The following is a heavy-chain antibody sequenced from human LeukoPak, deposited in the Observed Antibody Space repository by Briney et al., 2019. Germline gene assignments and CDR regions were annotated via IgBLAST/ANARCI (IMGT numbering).Heavy chain of an antibody. J-gene: IGHJ4*02. CDR2: INHSGST. D-gene: IGHD4-17*01. CDR3: ARSDYGDYVWDY. V-gene: IGHV4-34*01. Sequence: SETLSLTCAVYGGSFSGYYWSWIRQPPGKGLERIGEINHSGSTNYNPSLKSRVTISVDTSKNQFSLKLSSVTAADTAVYYCARSDYGDYVWDYWGQGTLVTVSS. CDR1: GGSFSGYY.